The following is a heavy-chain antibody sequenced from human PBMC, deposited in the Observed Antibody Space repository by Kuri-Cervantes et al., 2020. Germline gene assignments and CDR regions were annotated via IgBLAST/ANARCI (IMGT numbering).Heavy chain of an antibody. Sequence: GESLKISCAASGFTFSSYGMHWVRQAPGKGLEWVAVISYDGSNKYYADSVKGRFTISRDNSKNTLYLQMNSLRAEDTAVYYCAKSKVIPRTYFDYWGQGTLVTVS. CDR1: GFTFSSYG. D-gene: IGHD2-2*02. CDR2: ISYDGSNK. J-gene: IGHJ4*02. V-gene: IGHV3-30*18. CDR3: AKSKVIPRTYFDY.